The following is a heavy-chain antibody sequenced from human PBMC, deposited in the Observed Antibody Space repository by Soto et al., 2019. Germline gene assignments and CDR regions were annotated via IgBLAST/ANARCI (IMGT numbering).Heavy chain of an antibody. CDR1: CGSISSGGYS. CDR3: ARHLYYDISPGYLRPYHYYGMDV. CDR2: IYHSGST. V-gene: IGHV4-30-2*03. D-gene: IGHD3-9*01. J-gene: IGHJ6*02. Sequence: SETLSLTCAVSCGSISSGGYSWSWIRQPPGKGLEWIGYIYHSGSTYYNPSLQSRVTISVDTSKNQFSLKLTSVTAADTAVYYCARHLYYDISPGYLRPYHYYGMDVWGQGTTVTVSS.